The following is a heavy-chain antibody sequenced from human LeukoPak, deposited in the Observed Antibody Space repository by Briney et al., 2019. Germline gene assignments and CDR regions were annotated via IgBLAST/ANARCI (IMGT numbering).Heavy chain of an antibody. CDR3: ARSFSVNYYGSGSGAFDI. V-gene: IGHV3-30*02. J-gene: IGHJ3*02. D-gene: IGHD3-10*01. CDR2: IRYDGSNK. CDR1: GFTFSSYG. Sequence: GGSLRLSCAASGFTFSSYGMHWVRQAPGKGLEWVAFIRYDGSNKYYADSVKGRFTISRDNSKNTLYLQMNSLRAEDTAVYYCARSFSVNYYGSGSGAFDIWGQGTMVTVSS.